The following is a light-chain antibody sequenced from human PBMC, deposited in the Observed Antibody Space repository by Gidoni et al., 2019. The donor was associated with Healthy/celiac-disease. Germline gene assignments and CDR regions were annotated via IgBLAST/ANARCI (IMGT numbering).Light chain of an antibody. Sequence: QPPSVSVAPGQTARITFGGNNIGSKSVHWYQQKPGQAPVLVVYDDSDWPSGIPERFSGSNSGNTATLTISRVEAGDEADYYCQVWDSSSDHWVFGGGTKLTVL. CDR3: QVWDSSSDHWV. J-gene: IGLJ3*02. CDR1: NIGSKS. CDR2: DDS. V-gene: IGLV3-21*02.